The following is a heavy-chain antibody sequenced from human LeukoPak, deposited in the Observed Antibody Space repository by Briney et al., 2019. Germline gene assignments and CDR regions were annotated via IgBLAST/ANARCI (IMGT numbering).Heavy chain of an antibody. CDR2: ISSSSSTI. CDR3: AVQVVVAAISTGG. J-gene: IGHJ4*02. CDR1: GFTFSSYS. D-gene: IGHD2-15*01. V-gene: IGHV3-48*01. Sequence: GGSLRLSCAASGFTFSSYSMNWVRQAPGKGLEWVSYISSSSSTIYYADSAKGRFTISRDNAKNSLYLQMNSLRVEDTAVYYCAVQVVVAAISTGGWGQGTLVTVSS.